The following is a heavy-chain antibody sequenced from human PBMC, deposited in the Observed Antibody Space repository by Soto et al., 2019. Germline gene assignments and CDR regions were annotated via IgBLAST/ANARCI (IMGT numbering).Heavy chain of an antibody. D-gene: IGHD1-26*01. CDR3: ARGGGSFPYFDY. V-gene: IGHV1-3*01. Sequence: GASVKVSCKASGYALTNFAMHWVRQAPGQRLEWMGWINAGNVNTKYSQKFQGRVTITRDTSASTVYMELSSLRSEDTAVYYCARGGGSFPYFDYWGQGTLVTVSS. CDR1: GYALTNFA. CDR2: INAGNVNT. J-gene: IGHJ4*02.